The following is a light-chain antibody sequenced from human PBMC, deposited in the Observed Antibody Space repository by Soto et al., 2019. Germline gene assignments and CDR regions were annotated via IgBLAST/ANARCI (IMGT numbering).Light chain of an antibody. CDR1: QGIGDT. J-gene: IGKJ5*01. V-gene: IGKV3-20*01. CDR2: GVS. CDR3: QQYGSSPIT. Sequence: EVVMRQSPATLSVSPGEGATLSCRASQGIGDTLAWYQHKPGQTPRLLIYGVSSRASGIPDRFFGSGSGTDFTLTISRLEPEDFAVYYCQQYGSSPITFGQGTRLEIK.